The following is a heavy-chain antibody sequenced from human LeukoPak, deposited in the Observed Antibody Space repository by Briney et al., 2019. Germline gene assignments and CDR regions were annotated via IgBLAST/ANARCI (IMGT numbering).Heavy chain of an antibody. Sequence: SETLSLTCTVSGGSISSYYWSWIRQPAGQGLEWIGRLYTGGSTNYNPSLKSRVTLSFDTSKNQFSLILSSVTAADTAVYYCASRGTYVDAEYFQHWGQGTLVTVSS. J-gene: IGHJ1*01. CDR2: LYTGGST. CDR3: ASRGTYVDAEYFQH. D-gene: IGHD1-26*01. V-gene: IGHV4-4*07. CDR1: GGSISSYY.